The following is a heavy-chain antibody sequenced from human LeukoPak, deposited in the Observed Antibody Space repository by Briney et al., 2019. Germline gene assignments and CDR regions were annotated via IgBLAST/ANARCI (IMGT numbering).Heavy chain of an antibody. D-gene: IGHD5-18*01. CDR2: IYHSGST. J-gene: IGHJ4*02. V-gene: IGHV4-38-2*02. CDR3: ARGGYSYGYPFDY. Sequence: SDTLSLTCTVSGYSISSGYYWGWIRQPPGKGLEWIGTIYHSGSTYYNPSLKSRVTISVDTSKNQFSLKLSSVTAADTAVYYCARGGYSYGYPFDYWGQGTLVTVSS. CDR1: GYSISSGYY.